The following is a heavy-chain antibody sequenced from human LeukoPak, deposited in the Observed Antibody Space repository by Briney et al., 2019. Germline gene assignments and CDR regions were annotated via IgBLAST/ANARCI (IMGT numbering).Heavy chain of an antibody. J-gene: IGHJ5*02. CDR1: GGSISSYY. CDR2: IYYSGST. Sequence: SETLSLTCTVSGGSISSYYWSWIRQPPGKGLEWIGYIYYSGSTNYNPSLKSRVTISVDTSKNQFSLKLSSVTAADTAVYYCTRDRGYSGYAPGAWFDPWGQGTLVTVSS. D-gene: IGHD5-12*01. V-gene: IGHV4-59*01. CDR3: TRDRGYSGYAPGAWFDP.